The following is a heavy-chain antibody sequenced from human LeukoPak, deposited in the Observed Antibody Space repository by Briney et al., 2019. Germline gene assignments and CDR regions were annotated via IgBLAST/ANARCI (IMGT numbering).Heavy chain of an antibody. CDR2: ISSSSAYI. CDR1: GFAFSGYG. Sequence: PGGSLRLSCAASGFAFSGYGMNWVRQAPGKGLEWISSISSSSAYIYYANSVEGRFTISRDDAKNSVYLQMNSLRAEDTAVYYCAKIMVVVSFFDYWGQGTLVTVSS. D-gene: IGHD2-21*01. J-gene: IGHJ4*02. CDR3: AKIMVVVSFFDY. V-gene: IGHV3-21*01.